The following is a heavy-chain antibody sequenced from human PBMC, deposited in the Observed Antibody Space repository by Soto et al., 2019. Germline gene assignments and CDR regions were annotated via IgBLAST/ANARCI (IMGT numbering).Heavy chain of an antibody. CDR2: IYYSGST. J-gene: IGHJ4*02. Sequence: SETLSLTCTVSGGSISSGDYYWSWIRQPPGKGLEWIGYIYYSGSTYYHPSLKSRVTISVDTSKNQFSLKLSSVTAADTAVYYCARGTWDGYNVWGQGTLVTVSS. CDR3: ARGTWDGYNV. D-gene: IGHD5-12*01. V-gene: IGHV4-30-4*01. CDR1: GGSISSGDYY.